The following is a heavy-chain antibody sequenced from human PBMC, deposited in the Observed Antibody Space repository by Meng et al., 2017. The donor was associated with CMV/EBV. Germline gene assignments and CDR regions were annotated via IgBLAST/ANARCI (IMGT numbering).Heavy chain of an antibody. V-gene: IGHV3-23*01. Sequence: LSCAASGFTFSSYAMGWVRQAPGKGLEWVSAISGSGGSTYYADSVQGRFTISRDNSKNTLYLQMNSLRAEDTAVYYCAKLSSSSLNPWGQGTLVTVSS. D-gene: IGHD6-6*01. CDR2: ISGSGGST. CDR3: AKLSSSSLNP. CDR1: GFTFSSYA. J-gene: IGHJ5*02.